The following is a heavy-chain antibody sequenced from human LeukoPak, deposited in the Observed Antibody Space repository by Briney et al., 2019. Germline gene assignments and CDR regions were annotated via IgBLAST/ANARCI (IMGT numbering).Heavy chain of an antibody. Sequence: GGSLRLSCAASGFTFSGSAMHWVRQASGKGLEWAGRIRSKANSYATAYAASVKGRFTISRDDSKNTAYLQMNSLKTEDTAVYYCTTHSSGWSLRPGRRNSADYWGQGTLVTVSS. CDR2: IRSKANSYAT. CDR3: TTHSSGWSLRPGRRNSADY. V-gene: IGHV3-73*01. CDR1: GFTFSGSA. J-gene: IGHJ4*02. D-gene: IGHD6-19*01.